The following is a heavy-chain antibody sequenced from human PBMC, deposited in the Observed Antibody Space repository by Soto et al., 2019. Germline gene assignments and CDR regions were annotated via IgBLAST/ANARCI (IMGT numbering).Heavy chain of an antibody. CDR1: GGTFNNYA. CDR3: ARGLRTGNYGMDV. D-gene: IGHD2-15*01. J-gene: IGHJ6*02. V-gene: IGHV1-69*01. CDR2: IIPMFATV. Sequence: QEPLLQSGAEVRKPGSSVTVSCKASGGTFNNYAVSWVRQAPGQGLEWMGGIIPMFATVNYAQRFQGRLTIAADESTSTAYMELTSLTSADTAIYFCARGLRTGNYGMDVWGQGTTVTVSS.